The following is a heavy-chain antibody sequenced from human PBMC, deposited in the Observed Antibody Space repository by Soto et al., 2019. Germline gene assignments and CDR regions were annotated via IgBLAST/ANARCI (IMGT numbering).Heavy chain of an antibody. CDR3: ARVPDY. Sequence: QLQLQESGSGLVKPSQTLSLTCAVSGGSISSGGYSWGWIRQPPGKGLEWIGYMYHSGITDYNTTLKSRVNISIDRSKNQFSLKLSSVTDAETAVYYCARVPDYWGQGILVTVSS. D-gene: IGHD2-2*01. J-gene: IGHJ4*02. CDR1: GGSISSGGYS. CDR2: MYHSGIT. V-gene: IGHV4-30-2*01.